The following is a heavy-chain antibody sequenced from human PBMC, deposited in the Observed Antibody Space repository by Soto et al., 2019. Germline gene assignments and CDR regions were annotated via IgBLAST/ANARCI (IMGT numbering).Heavy chain of an antibody. V-gene: IGHV3-23*01. CDR1: GFTFSSYA. J-gene: IGHJ4*02. CDR2: ISGSGGST. D-gene: IGHD2-2*01. CDR3: AKDHCSSTSCYVLHFDY. Sequence: EVQLLESGGGLVQPGGSLRLSCAASGFTFSSYAMSWVRQAPGKGLEWVSAISGSGGSTYYADSVKGRFTISRDNSKNTLYRQMNSLRAEDTAVYYCAKDHCSSTSCYVLHFDYWGQGTLVTVSS.